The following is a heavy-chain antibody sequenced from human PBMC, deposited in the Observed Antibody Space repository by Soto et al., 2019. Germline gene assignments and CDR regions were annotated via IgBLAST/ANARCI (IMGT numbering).Heavy chain of an antibody. J-gene: IGHJ4*02. CDR2: IYSGGRT. D-gene: IGHD3-22*01. CDR1: GFTVSSNY. V-gene: IGHV3-53*01. CDR3: TRGTSSGYYDFDY. Sequence: GGSLRLSCAASGFTVSSNYMSWVRQAPGKGLEWVSIIYSGGRTYYADSVKGRFTISRDNSKNTLYLQMNSLRAEDTAAYYCTRGTSSGYYDFDYWGQGTLVTVSS.